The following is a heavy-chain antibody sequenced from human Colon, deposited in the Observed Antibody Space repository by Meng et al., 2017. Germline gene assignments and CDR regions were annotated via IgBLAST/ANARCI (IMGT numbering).Heavy chain of an antibody. V-gene: IGHV4-61*01. CDR1: GGSVSSGTYY. D-gene: IGHD1-14*01. J-gene: IGHJ4*02. Sequence: QLRELRPGLVRPPETLSLTCTVSGGSVSSGTYYWSWIRQPPGKGLEWIGCIYYSGTTNYNPSLKSRVTISVDTSKNQFSLKLSSVTPADTAVYFCARDRVPGKYWGQGTLVTVSS. CDR3: ARDRVPGKY. CDR2: IYYSGTT.